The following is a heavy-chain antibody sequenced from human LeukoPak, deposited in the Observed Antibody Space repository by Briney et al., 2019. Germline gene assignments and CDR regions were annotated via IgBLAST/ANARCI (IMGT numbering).Heavy chain of an antibody. D-gene: IGHD3-10*01. Sequence: GSSVKVSCKASGGTFSSYAISWVRQAPGQGLEWMGRIIPIFGTANYAQKFQGRVTITTDESTSTAYMELSSLRSEDTAVYYCARDLFGDYGFPRRGRFDPWGQGTLVTVSS. CDR3: ARDLFGDYGFPRRGRFDP. J-gene: IGHJ5*02. V-gene: IGHV1-69*05. CDR1: GGTFSSYA. CDR2: IIPIFGTA.